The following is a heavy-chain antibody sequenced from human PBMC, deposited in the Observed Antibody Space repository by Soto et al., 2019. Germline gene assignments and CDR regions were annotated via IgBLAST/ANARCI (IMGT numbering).Heavy chain of an antibody. D-gene: IGHD5-12*01. J-gene: IGHJ4*02. CDR3: ARVDGPFDF. V-gene: IGHV5-51*01. CDR2: IFPGDSDT. CDR1: GYNFNIYW. Sequence: PXESLTMSFTASGYNFNIYWIGWVRQMPGKGLEWMGIIFPGDSDTIYNPSFQGQVAISADKSITTTYLQWSSLRASDNGTYYCARVDGPFDFWGQGTQVTVYS.